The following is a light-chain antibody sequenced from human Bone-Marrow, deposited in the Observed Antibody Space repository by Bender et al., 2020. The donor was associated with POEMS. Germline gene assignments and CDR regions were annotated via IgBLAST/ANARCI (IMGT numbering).Light chain of an antibody. Sequence: QSALTQPASVSGSPGQSITISCTGTSRDVGTYDLVSWYQQHPGKAPKLMIYEVTKRPSGISLRFSGSKSGNTASLTISGLQAEDEADYYCCSFALGGRYVFGAGTNVTVL. CDR2: EVT. J-gene: IGLJ1*01. V-gene: IGLV2-23*02. CDR3: CSFALGGRYV. CDR1: SRDVGTYDL.